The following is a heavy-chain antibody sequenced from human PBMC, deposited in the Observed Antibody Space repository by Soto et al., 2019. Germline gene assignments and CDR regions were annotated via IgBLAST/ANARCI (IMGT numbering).Heavy chain of an antibody. CDR1: GYTLTELS. Sequence: ASVKVSCKVSGYTLTELSMHWVRQAPGKGLEWMGGFDPEDGETIYAQKFQGRVTMTEDTSTDTAYMELSSLRSEDTAVYYCATKGHDFWSASRPDFDYWGQGTLVTVSS. D-gene: IGHD3-3*01. V-gene: IGHV1-24*01. J-gene: IGHJ4*02. CDR3: ATKGHDFWSASRPDFDY. CDR2: FDPEDGET.